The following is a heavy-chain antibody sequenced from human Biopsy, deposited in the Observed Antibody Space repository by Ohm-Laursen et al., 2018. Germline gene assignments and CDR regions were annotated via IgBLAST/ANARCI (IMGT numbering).Heavy chain of an antibody. CDR1: GGPLSLSY. CDR3: ARRPYTRDNWFDP. CDR2: IYSSGGT. V-gene: IGHV4-4*08. Sequence: VTLSLTCNVSGGPLSLSYWSWIRQPPGKGLEWIGYIYSSGGTDYNPSLKSRVTISLDTSKNQFSLTLTSVTVADTAIYYCARRPYTRDNWFDPWGQGTLVTVSS. D-gene: IGHD2-2*01. J-gene: IGHJ5*02.